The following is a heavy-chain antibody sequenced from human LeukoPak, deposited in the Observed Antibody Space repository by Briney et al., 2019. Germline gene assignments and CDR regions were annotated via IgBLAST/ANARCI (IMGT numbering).Heavy chain of an antibody. J-gene: IGHJ4*02. V-gene: IGHV4-34*01. Sequence: SETLSLTCAVYGGSFSGYYWSWVRQPPGKGLEWIGEINYSGSTNYNPSLKSRVTISVDTSKNQFSLKLSSVTAADTAVYYCARGQGVSSWYRYWGQGTLVTVSS. CDR1: GGSFSGYY. CDR3: ARGQGVSSWYRY. D-gene: IGHD6-13*01. CDR2: INYSGST.